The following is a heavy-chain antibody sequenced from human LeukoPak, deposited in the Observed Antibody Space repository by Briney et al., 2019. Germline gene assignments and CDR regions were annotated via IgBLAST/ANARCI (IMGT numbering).Heavy chain of an antibody. D-gene: IGHD5-18*01. Sequence: PGGSLRLSCGASGLTFGTYSMNWVRQAPGKGLEWVSYISSDSGTIYYADSVKGRFTISRDNAKNSLYLQMNSLRAEDTAVYYCARGLNTAMVTFYFDYWGQGTLVTVSS. CDR1: GLTFGTYS. J-gene: IGHJ4*02. CDR3: ARGLNTAMVTFYFDY. CDR2: ISSDSGTI. V-gene: IGHV3-48*01.